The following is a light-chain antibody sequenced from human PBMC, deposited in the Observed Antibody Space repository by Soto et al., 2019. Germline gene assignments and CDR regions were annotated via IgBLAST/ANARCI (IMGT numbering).Light chain of an antibody. V-gene: IGKV1-39*01. J-gene: IGKJ1*01. Sequence: IQVNQSPASLSASVGDRVTITCRASQSISSYLNWYQQKPGKAPKLLIYAASSLQSGVPSRFSGSGSGTDFTLTISSLQPDDFATYYCQHYNSYSEAFGQRTNVDIK. CDR1: QSISSY. CDR3: QHYNSYSEA. CDR2: AAS.